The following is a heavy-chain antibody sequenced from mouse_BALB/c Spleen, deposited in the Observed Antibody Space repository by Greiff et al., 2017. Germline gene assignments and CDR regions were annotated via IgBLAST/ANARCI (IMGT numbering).Heavy chain of an antibody. J-gene: IGHJ4*01. CDR1: GYSITSGYY. V-gene: IGHV3-6*02. CDR2: ISYDGSN. CDR3: ARHMGY. Sequence: EVQLQQSGPGLVKPSQSLSLTCSVTGYSITSGYYWNWIRQFPGNKLEWMGYISYDGSNNYNPSLKNRISITRDTSKNQFFLKLNSVTTEDTATYYCARHMGYWGQGTSVTVSS.